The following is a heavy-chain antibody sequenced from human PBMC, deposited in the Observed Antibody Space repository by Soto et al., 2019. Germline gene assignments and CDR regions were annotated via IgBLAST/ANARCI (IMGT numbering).Heavy chain of an antibody. V-gene: IGHV1-18*04. D-gene: IGHD3-9*01. Sequence: QVELKQSGAAVKKPGASVKVSCRASGYTFANYGITWVRQAPGQGLQWMGWISGHDGKTKSNKNLQGRITMTTDTSTNTAYLELKNLKSEDTAIYYCARDSALLFGRTGYFDYWGEGTLVSVSS. CDR3: ARDSALLFGRTGYFDY. CDR1: GYTFANYG. J-gene: IGHJ4*02. CDR2: ISGHDGKT.